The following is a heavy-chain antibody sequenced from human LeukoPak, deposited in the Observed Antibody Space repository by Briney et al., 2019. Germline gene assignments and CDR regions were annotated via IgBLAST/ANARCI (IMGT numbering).Heavy chain of an antibody. CDR1: GGSFSGYY. CDR2: INHSGST. Sequence: PSETLSLTCAVYGGSFSGYYWSWIRQPPGKGLEWIGEINHSGSTNYNPSLKSRVTISVDTSKNQFSLKLSSVTAADTAVYYCARGAPSYYDFWSGYYRLNWFDPWGQGTLVTVSS. D-gene: IGHD3-3*01. CDR3: ARGAPSYYDFWSGYYRLNWFDP. V-gene: IGHV4-34*01. J-gene: IGHJ5*02.